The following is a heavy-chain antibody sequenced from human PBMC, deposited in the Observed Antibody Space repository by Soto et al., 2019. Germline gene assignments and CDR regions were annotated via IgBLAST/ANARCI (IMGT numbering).Heavy chain of an antibody. D-gene: IGHD6-19*01. CDR3: ARGHARGWTFDTFDI. Sequence: EVQLVESGGGLVQPGGSLRLSCSVSGFTFSTYWMHWVRQAPGKGLVWVSRITSDGSSTTYADSVKGRFTISRDNARNTLYLQMNSLGDEDTAVYYCARGHARGWTFDTFDIWGQGTMLTVSS. CDR2: ITSDGSST. V-gene: IGHV3-74*01. CDR1: GFTFSTYW. J-gene: IGHJ3*02.